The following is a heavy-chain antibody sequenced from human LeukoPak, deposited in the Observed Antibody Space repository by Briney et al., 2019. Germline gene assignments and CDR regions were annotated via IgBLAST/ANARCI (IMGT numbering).Heavy chain of an antibody. Sequence: SETLSLTCTVSGGSISSYYWSWIRQPPGKGLEWIGYIYYSGSTTYNPSLKSRVTISVDTSKNQFSLKLSSVTAADTAVYYCARSPDTAMVPYFDYWGQGTLVTVSS. CDR1: GGSISSYY. CDR2: IYYSGST. J-gene: IGHJ4*02. V-gene: IGHV4-59*08. CDR3: ARSPDTAMVPYFDY. D-gene: IGHD5-18*01.